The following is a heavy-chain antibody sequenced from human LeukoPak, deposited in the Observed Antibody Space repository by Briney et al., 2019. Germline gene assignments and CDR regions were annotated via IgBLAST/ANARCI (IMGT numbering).Heavy chain of an antibody. CDR2: INNEGTTI. D-gene: IGHD3-10*01. V-gene: IGHV3-74*01. CDR1: GLTFSNSW. CDR3: ARVSGLGMNEYYQH. Sequence: QSGESLKISCEASGLTFSNSWMHWVRQVPGKGLAWVSRINNEGTTISYADSVKGRFTISRDNAKNTLYLQMNSLRAEDTAVYYCARVSGLGMNEYYQHWGQGTLVTVAS. J-gene: IGHJ1*01.